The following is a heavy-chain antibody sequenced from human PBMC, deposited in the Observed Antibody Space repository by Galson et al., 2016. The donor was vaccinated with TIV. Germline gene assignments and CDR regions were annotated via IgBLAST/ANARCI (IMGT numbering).Heavy chain of an antibody. D-gene: IGHD2-21*02. Sequence: SLRLSCAASGFTFDDYGVSWVRQAPGKGLEWVSSINWNGGSTGFAASVKSGFTISRDNAKNSLYLQMNSLRAEDTALYYCAREVACGGACYYFDNWGQGTLVTVSS. CDR2: INWNGGST. CDR3: AREVACGGACYYFDN. CDR1: GFTFDDYG. V-gene: IGHV3-20*04. J-gene: IGHJ4*02.